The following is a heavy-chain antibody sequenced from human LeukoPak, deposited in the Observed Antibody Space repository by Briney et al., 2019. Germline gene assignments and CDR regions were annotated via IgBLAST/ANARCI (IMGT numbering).Heavy chain of an antibody. V-gene: IGHV4-59*01. CDR2: IYYSGST. CDR3: ANEPSSWYWFDP. D-gene: IGHD6-13*01. Sequence: SETLSLTCTVSGGSISSYYWSWIRQPPGKGLEWIGYIYYSGSTNYNPSLKSRVTISVDTSKNQFSLKLSSVTAADTAVYYCANEPSSWYWFDPWGQGTLVTVSS. J-gene: IGHJ5*02. CDR1: GGSISSYY.